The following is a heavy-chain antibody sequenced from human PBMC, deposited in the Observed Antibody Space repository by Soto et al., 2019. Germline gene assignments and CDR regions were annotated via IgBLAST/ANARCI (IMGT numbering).Heavy chain of an antibody. CDR3: ARRGVAGALDV. CDR2: ISPDGSTT. CDR1: GFTFSNYW. D-gene: IGHD2-21*01. V-gene: IGHV3-74*01. J-gene: IGHJ6*02. Sequence: EVQLVESGGGLVQPGGSLRLSCTASGFTFSNYWMQWVRQAPGKGLVWVSHISPDGSTTSHADSVKGRFTISRDNAKNTLDLQTNSLRAEDTAVYYCARRGVAGALDVWGQGTTVTVSS.